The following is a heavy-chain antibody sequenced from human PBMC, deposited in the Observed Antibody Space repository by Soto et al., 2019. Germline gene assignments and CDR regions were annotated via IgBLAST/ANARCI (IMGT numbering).Heavy chain of an antibody. D-gene: IGHD5-18*01. J-gene: IGHJ4*02. Sequence: QVQLVQSGAEVKKPGSSVKVSCKASGGTFSSYAISWVRQAPGQGLEWMGGIIPIFGTANYAQKFQGRVTNTGDKSMGTAYMELSSLRSEDTAVYYCAGGGDTAMVTCFDYWGQGTLVTVSS. CDR1: GGTFSSYA. CDR2: IIPIFGTA. V-gene: IGHV1-69*06. CDR3: AGGGDTAMVTCFDY.